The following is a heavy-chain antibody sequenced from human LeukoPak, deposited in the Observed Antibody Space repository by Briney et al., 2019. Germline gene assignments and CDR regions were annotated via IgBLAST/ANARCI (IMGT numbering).Heavy chain of an antibody. CDR2: ISGYSGET. V-gene: IGHV1-18*01. CDR1: GYTYTTYG. CDR3: ARDRGIAAADSFDP. J-gene: IGHJ5*02. Sequence: ASVKVSCKASGYTYTTYGISWVRQAPGQGLEWMGWISGYSGETDYAQKFQGRVTMTSDSSTRTVYMELRSLRSDDTAVYYCARDRGIAAADSFDPWGQGTLVTVSS. D-gene: IGHD6-13*01.